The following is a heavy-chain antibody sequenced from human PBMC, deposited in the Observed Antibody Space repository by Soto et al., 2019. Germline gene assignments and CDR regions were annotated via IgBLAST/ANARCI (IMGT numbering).Heavy chain of an antibody. CDR2: INPNSGGT. V-gene: IGHV1-2*02. Sequence: QVQLVQSGAEVKKPGASVKVSCKASGYTFTGYYMHWMRQAPGQGLEWMGWINPNSGGTNYAQKFQGRVTMTRDTSISTAYMELSRLRSDDTAVYYCARDDEHYDILTGYFRRYGMDVWGQGTTVTVSS. CDR3: ARDDEHYDILTGYFRRYGMDV. D-gene: IGHD3-9*01. CDR1: GYTFTGYY. J-gene: IGHJ6*02.